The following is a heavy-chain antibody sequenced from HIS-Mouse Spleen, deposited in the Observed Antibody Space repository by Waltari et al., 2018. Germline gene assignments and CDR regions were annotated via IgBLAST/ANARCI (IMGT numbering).Heavy chain of an antibody. J-gene: IGHJ2*01. CDR3: AREIPYSSSWYDWYFDL. CDR1: GGPITSSSYY. Sequence: QLQLQESGPGLVKPSETLSLTCTVSGGPITSSSYYWGWIRQPTRKGLEWIGSIYYSGSTYYNPSLKSRVTISVDTSKNQFSLKLSSVTAADTAVYYCAREIPYSSSWYDWYFDLWGRGTLVTVSS. CDR2: IYYSGST. D-gene: IGHD6-13*01. V-gene: IGHV4-39*07.